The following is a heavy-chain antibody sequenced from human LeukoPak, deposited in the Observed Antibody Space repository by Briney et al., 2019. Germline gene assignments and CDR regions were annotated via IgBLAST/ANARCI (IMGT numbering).Heavy chain of an antibody. CDR1: GFTFSNYW. CDR2: IKQDGSEK. Sequence: PGGSLRLSCAASGFTFSNYWMSWLRQAPGKGLEWVANIKQDGSEKYYVDSVKGRFTISRDNAKNSLYLQMNSLRAEDTAVYYCARQSSGNYYRYGMDVWGQGTTVTVSS. V-gene: IGHV3-7*02. D-gene: IGHD3-10*01. CDR3: ARQSSGNYYRYGMDV. J-gene: IGHJ6*02.